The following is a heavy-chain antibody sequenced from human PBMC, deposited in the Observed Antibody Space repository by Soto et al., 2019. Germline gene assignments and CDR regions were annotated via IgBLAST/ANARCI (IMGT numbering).Heavy chain of an antibody. CDR3: ARERLGIAAAGNNNWFDP. CDR2: IYYSGST. V-gene: IGHV4-61*01. D-gene: IGHD6-13*01. Sequence: SETLSLTCTVSGGSVSSGSYYWSWIRQPPGKGLEWIGYIYYSGSTNYNPSLKSRVTISVDTSKNQFSLKLSSVTAADTAVYYCARERLGIAAAGNNNWFDPWGQGTLVTVSS. J-gene: IGHJ5*02. CDR1: GGSVSSGSYY.